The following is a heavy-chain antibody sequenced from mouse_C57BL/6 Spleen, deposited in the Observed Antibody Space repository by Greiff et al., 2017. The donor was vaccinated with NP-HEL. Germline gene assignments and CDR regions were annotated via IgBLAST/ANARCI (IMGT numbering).Heavy chain of an antibody. CDR3: ARGGNYAMDY. D-gene: IGHD2-14*01. Sequence: QVQLQQSGPELVKPGASVKISCKASGYAFSSSWMHWVKQRPGKGLEWIGRIYPGDGDTNYNGKFKGKATLTADKSSSTAYMQLSSLTSEDSAVYFCARGGNYAMDYWGQGTSVTVSS. J-gene: IGHJ4*01. CDR2: IYPGDGDT. CDR1: GYAFSSSW. V-gene: IGHV1-82*01.